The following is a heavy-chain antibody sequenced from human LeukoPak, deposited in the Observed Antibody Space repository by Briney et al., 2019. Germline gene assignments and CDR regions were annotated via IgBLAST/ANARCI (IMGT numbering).Heavy chain of an antibody. CDR3: ARGARAAAGTRLRGFDY. Sequence: ASVKVSCKASGYTFTSYYMHWVRQAPGQGLEWMGIINPSGGSTSYAQKFQGRVTMTRDMSTSTVYMELSSLRSEDTAVYYCARGARAAAGTRLRGFDYWGQGTLVTVSS. D-gene: IGHD6-13*01. CDR2: INPSGGST. V-gene: IGHV1-46*01. J-gene: IGHJ4*02. CDR1: GYTFTSYY.